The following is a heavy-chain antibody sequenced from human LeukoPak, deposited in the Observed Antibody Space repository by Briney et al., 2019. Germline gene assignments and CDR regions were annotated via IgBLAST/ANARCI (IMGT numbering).Heavy chain of an antibody. D-gene: IGHD5-18*01. Sequence: GGSLRLSCAASGFTFSSYAMSWVRQAPGKGLEWVSSISSSSSYIYYADSVKGRFTISRDNSKNTLYLQMNSLRAEDTAVYYCAREYSHPDAFDIWGQGTMVTVSS. CDR3: AREYSHPDAFDI. V-gene: IGHV3-21*01. J-gene: IGHJ3*02. CDR1: GFTFSSYA. CDR2: ISSSSSYI.